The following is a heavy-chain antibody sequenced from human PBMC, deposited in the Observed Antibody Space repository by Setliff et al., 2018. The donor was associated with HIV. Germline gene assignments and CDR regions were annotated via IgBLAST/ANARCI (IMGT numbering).Heavy chain of an antibody. D-gene: IGHD1-20*01. CDR3: ARDQTFDLTAFRDWYFDL. CDR2: ISGGGGST. J-gene: IGHJ2*01. Sequence: GGSLRLSCATSGFLFSRYAMSWVRQAPGKGLEWVSTISGGGGSTYDAESVKGRFTISRDNAKNSLYLQMNSLRAEDAAVYYCARDQTFDLTAFRDWYFDLWGRGTLVTVSS. CDR1: GFLFSRYA. V-gene: IGHV3-23*01.